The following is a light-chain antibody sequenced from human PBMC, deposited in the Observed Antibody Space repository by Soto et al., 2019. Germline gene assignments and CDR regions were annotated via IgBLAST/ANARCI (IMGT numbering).Light chain of an antibody. CDR3: LSYDSSLWV. Sequence: QSVLTQPPSVSGAPGQRVTISCTGSSSNIGAGYDVHWYQQLPGTAPKLLIYGNSDRPSGVPDRFSGSKSGTSASLAITGLQAEDEADYYWLSYDSSLWVFGGGTKLTVL. J-gene: IGLJ3*02. CDR2: GNS. CDR1: SSNIGAGYD. V-gene: IGLV1-40*01.